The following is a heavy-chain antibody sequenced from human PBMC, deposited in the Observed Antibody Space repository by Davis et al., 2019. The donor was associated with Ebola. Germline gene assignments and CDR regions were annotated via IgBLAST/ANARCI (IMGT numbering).Heavy chain of an antibody. CDR2: INHSGST. CDR3: ARGRYGSGSYGEGMDV. V-gene: IGHV4-34*01. Sequence: SWIRQPPGKGLEWIGEINHSGSTNYNPSLKSRVTISVDTSKNQFSLKLSSVTAADTAVYYCARGRYGSGSYGEGMDVWGQGTTVTVSS. D-gene: IGHD3-10*01. J-gene: IGHJ6*02.